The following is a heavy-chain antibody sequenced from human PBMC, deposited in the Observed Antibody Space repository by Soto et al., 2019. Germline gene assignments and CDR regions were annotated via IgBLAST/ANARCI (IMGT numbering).Heavy chain of an antibody. CDR2: IIPIFGTA. Sequence: AASVKVSCKASGGTFSSYAISWVRRAPGQGLEWMGGIIPIFGTANYAQKFQGRVTITADESTSTAYMELSSLRSEDTAVYYCAIRKEMATIYEPWFEPWGQGTLVTVSS. J-gene: IGHJ5*02. D-gene: IGHD5-12*01. CDR1: GGTFSSYA. V-gene: IGHV1-69*13. CDR3: AIRKEMATIYEPWFEP.